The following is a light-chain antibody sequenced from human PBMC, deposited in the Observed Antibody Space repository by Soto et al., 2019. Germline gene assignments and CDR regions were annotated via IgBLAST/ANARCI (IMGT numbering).Light chain of an antibody. CDR1: SSDVGGYNY. CDR3: SSYTGSSTLV. V-gene: IGLV2-14*01. J-gene: IGLJ2*01. CDR2: DVS. Sequence: QSALTQPASVSGSPGQSITISCTGTSSDVGGYNYVSWYQQYPGKAPKLMIYDVSNRPSGVSNRVSGSKSGNTASLTISGLQAEDEADYYCSSYTGSSTLVFGGGTKVTVL.